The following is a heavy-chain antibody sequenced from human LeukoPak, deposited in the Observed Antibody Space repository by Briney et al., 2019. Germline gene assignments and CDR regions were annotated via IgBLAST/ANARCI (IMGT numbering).Heavy chain of an antibody. CDR2: IKQDGSEK. V-gene: IGHV3-7*01. Sequence: PGGSLRLSCAASGFTFSSYWMNWVRQAPGKGLEWVANIKQDGSEKYYVESVKGRFTISRDNAKNSLYLQMNSLRAEDTAVYYCARGMVFYYDSSGSHHDYWGQGTLVTVSS. CDR1: GFTFSSYW. CDR3: ARGMVFYYDSSGSHHDY. D-gene: IGHD3-22*01. J-gene: IGHJ4*02.